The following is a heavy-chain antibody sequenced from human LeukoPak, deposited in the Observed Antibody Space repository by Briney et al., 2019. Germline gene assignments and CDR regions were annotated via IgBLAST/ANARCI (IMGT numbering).Heavy chain of an antibody. CDR1: GFTFSSYW. CDR2: INSDGSST. Sequence: GGSLRLSCAASGFTFSSYWMHWVRQALGKGLVWVSRINSDGSSTSYADSVKGRFTISRDNAKNTLSLQMNSLRAEDTAVYYCARVISEEQFDFDYWGQGTLVTVSS. D-gene: IGHD6-6*01. CDR3: ARVISEEQFDFDY. V-gene: IGHV3-74*01. J-gene: IGHJ4*02.